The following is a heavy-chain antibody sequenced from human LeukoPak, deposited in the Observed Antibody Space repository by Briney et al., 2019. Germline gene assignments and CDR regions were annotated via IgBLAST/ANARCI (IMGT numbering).Heavy chain of an antibody. CDR3: AKDRFEGSAWYGPFDY. D-gene: IGHD6-19*01. Sequence: GGSLRLSCVASGFTFSSNGMHWVRQAPGKGLEWVTFIQYDGSKKYYADSVKGRFTISRDNSKNTLYLQMNSLRAEDTAVYYCAKDRFEGSAWYGPFDYWGQGTLVTVSS. CDR2: IQYDGSKK. J-gene: IGHJ4*02. V-gene: IGHV3-30*02. CDR1: GFTFSSNG.